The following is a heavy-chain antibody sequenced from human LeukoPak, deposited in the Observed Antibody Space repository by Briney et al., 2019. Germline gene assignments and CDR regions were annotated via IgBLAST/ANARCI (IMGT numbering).Heavy chain of an antibody. CDR3: AKDLGYYDSSGLFHY. J-gene: IGHJ4*02. V-gene: IGHV3-30*18. CDR1: GFTFSSYG. CDR2: ISYDGSNK. Sequence: PGRSLRLSCAASGFTFSSYGMHWVRQAPGKGLEWVAVISYDGSNKYYADSVKGRFTISRDNSKNTLYLQMNSLRAEDTAVYYCAKDLGYYDSSGLFHYWGQGTLVTVSS. D-gene: IGHD3-22*01.